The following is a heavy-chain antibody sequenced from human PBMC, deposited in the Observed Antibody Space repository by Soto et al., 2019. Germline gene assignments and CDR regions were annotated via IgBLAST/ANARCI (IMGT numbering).Heavy chain of an antibody. V-gene: IGHV3-7*03. CDR2: IKQDGGEK. CDR3: ARAGRWRRSDY. D-gene: IGHD2-15*01. Sequence: PGGSLRLSCGASGFTFSTYWMSCVRQTPGKGLEWGAIIKQDGGEKYYVDSVKGRFTISGDNAKPSLLVRLNSLRADDRAVYYCARAGRWRRSDYWGRGTLVTVSS. J-gene: IGHJ4*02. CDR1: GFTFSTYW.